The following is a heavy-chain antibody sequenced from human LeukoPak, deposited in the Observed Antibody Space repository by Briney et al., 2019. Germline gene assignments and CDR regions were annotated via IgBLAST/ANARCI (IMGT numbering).Heavy chain of an antibody. V-gene: IGHV3-33*01. CDR3: AREYYDSSGYQYYFDY. J-gene: IGHJ4*02. D-gene: IGHD3-22*01. CDR2: IWYDGSNK. CDR1: GFTFSSYG. Sequence: GGSLRLSCAASGFTFSSYGMHWVRQAPGKGLEWVAVIWYDGSNKYYADSVKGRFTISRDNSKNTLYLQMNGLRAEDTAVYYCAREYYDSSGYQYYFDYWGQGTLVTVSS.